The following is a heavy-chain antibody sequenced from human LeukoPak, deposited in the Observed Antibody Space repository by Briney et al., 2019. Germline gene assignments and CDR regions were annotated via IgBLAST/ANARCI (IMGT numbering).Heavy chain of an antibody. CDR3: AKGYSGYDPYALDY. V-gene: IGHV1-69*05. CDR1: GGTFSSYA. Sequence: ASVKVSCKASGGTFSSYAISWVRQAPGQGLEWMGGIIPIFGTANYAQKFRGRVTITTDESTSTAYMELSSLRSEDTAVYYCAKGYSGYDPYALDYWGQETLVTVSS. D-gene: IGHD5-12*01. J-gene: IGHJ4*02. CDR2: IIPIFGTA.